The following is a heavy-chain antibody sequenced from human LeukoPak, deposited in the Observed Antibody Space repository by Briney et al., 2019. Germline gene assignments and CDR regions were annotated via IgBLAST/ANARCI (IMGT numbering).Heavy chain of an antibody. CDR3: ARVGRGYSSSWYVGYYYYMDV. D-gene: IGHD6-13*01. CDR1: GGSISSYY. CDR2: IYYSGST. J-gene: IGHJ6*03. V-gene: IGHV4-59*01. Sequence: SETLSLTCTVSGGSISSYYWSWIRQPPGKGLEWIGYIYYSGSTNYNPSLKSRVTISVDTSKNQFSLKLSAVTAADTAVYYCARVGRGYSSSWYVGYYYYMDVWGKGTTVTVSS.